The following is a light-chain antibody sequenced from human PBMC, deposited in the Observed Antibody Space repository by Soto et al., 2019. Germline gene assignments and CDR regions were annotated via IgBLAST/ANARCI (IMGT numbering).Light chain of an antibody. J-gene: IGKJ4*01. CDR3: QEFASN. Sequence: EIVMTQSPATLSVSPGARAPLSCRASQSVSSNLAWYQQKPGQAPRLLISGASTRATGIPDRFSGSGFGTDFSLTINRLEPEDFAVYYCQEFASNFGGGTKVDI. V-gene: IGKV3D-15*01. CDR1: QSVSSN. CDR2: GAS.